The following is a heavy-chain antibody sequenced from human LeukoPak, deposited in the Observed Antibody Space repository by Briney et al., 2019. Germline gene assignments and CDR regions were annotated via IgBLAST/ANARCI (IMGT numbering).Heavy chain of an antibody. CDR3: AGARRGFDP. J-gene: IGHJ5*02. CDR2: INHGGST. CDR1: GGSFSGSY. Sequence: SETLSPTCAVDGGSFSGSYWSWIRPPPGERLEWVGVINHGGSTNYKPSLKSRVTISIDTSKNQFSLKLSSVTAADTAVYYCAGARRGFDPWGQGTLVTVSS. V-gene: IGHV4-34*01.